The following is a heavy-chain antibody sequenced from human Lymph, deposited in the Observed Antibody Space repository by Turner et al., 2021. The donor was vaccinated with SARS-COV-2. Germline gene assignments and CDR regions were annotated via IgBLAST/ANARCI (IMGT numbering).Heavy chain of an antibody. CDR1: ALSFTSFA. V-gene: IGHV3-23*01. CDR3: AKDASYFIAVAAGGHFFDN. CDR2: LSGYSTNT. Sequence: EVQLLVCGRGLVQPGGSPSLSCPASALSFTSFARNWVRQGPGKGLGWVSALSGYSTNTYYEDAVKDRFTISRDNARKTLNMEMNRLRVEDTAVYYCAKDASYFIAVAAGGHFFDNWGQGTLVTVSS. D-gene: IGHD6-19*01. J-gene: IGHJ4*02.